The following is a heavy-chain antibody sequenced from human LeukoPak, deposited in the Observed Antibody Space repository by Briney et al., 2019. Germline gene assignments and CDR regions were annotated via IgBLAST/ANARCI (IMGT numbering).Heavy chain of an antibody. V-gene: IGHV3-23*01. CDR2: ISGSGGST. CDR1: GFTFSTYA. CDR3: ARENYYGSGKNWFDP. D-gene: IGHD3-10*01. J-gene: IGHJ5*02. Sequence: PGGSLRLSCAASGFTFSTYAMSWVRQAPGKGLEWVSAISGSGGSTYYADSVKGRFTISRDNSKNTLYLQMNSLRVEDTAVYYCARENYYGSGKNWFDPWGQGTLVTVSS.